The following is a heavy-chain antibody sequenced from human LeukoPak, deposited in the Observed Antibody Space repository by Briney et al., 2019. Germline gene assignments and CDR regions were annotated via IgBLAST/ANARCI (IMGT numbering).Heavy chain of an antibody. Sequence: QAGGSLRLSCAASGFTFSSYEMNWVRQAPGKGLEWVSYISDSGSTKSYADSVKGRFTISRDNAKNSMYLQMNILRAEDTAFYYCVREGYYDSSGYLGVFDYWGQGTLVTVSS. CDR3: VREGYYDSSGYLGVFDY. CDR1: GFTFSSYE. V-gene: IGHV3-48*03. J-gene: IGHJ4*02. CDR2: ISDSGSTK. D-gene: IGHD3-22*01.